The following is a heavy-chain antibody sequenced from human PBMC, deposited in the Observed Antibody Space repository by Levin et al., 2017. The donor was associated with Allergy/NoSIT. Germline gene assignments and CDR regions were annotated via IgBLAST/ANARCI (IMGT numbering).Heavy chain of an antibody. CDR3: ARESPVGAPFDY. CDR2: ISGSSSAI. CDR1: GFTFSSYS. Sequence: GESLKISCAASGFTFSSYSMNWVRQAPGRGLEWLSYISGSSSAIYYADSVKGRFTISRDNAKNSLYLQVNSLRAEDTAIYYCARESPVGAPFDYWGQGTLVTVSS. V-gene: IGHV3-48*01. D-gene: IGHD1-26*01. J-gene: IGHJ4*02.